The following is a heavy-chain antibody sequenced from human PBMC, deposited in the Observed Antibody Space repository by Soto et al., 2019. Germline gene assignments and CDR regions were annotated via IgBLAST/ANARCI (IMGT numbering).Heavy chain of an antibody. J-gene: IGHJ5*02. CDR1: GGSVSSGRYY. D-gene: IGHD6-6*01. V-gene: IGHV4-61*01. Sequence: PSETLSLTCTVSGGSVSSGRYYWSWIRQPPGKGLEWIGYIYYSGSTNYNPSLKRRVTISVDTSKNQFSLKLSSVTAADTAVYYCALGRGKKSIAARPALHWFDPWGQGTLVTVSS. CDR3: ALGRGKKSIAARPALHWFDP. CDR2: IYYSGST.